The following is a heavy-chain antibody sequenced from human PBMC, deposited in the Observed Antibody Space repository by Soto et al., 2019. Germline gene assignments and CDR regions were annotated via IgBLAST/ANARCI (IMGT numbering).Heavy chain of an antibody. CDR3: ARGYCSGGSCANDY. V-gene: IGHV1-3*01. J-gene: IGHJ4*02. CDR1: GYTFTSYA. CDR2: INAGNGNT. D-gene: IGHD2-15*01. Sequence: QVQLVQSGAEVKKPGASVKVSCKASGYTFTSYAMHWVRQAPGQRLEWMGWINAGNGNTKYSQKFQGRVTITRDTAASTAYMELSSLRSEDTAVYYCARGYCSGGSCANDYWGQGTLVTVSS.